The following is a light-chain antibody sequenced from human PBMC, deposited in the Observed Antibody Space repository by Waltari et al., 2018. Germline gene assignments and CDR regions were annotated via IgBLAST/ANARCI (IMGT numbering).Light chain of an antibody. V-gene: IGKV4-1*01. CDR3: QQYYSTPYT. CDR1: QSVLHSSNSKHS. J-gene: IGKJ2*01. CDR2: WAS. Sequence: DIVMTQSPDSLAVSLGERATINCKSSQSVLHSSNSKHSLAWYQQKPGQPPNLLLYWASTRESEVPDRFSGSASGTDFTLTISSLQAEDVAVYYCQQYYSTPYTFGQGTKLEIK.